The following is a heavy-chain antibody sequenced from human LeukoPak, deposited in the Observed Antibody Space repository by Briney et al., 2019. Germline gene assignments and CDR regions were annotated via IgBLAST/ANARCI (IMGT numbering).Heavy chain of an antibody. J-gene: IGHJ4*02. CDR3: XXXGCTSTTCYSNC. V-gene: IGHV3-23*01. CDR2: ISGSGGST. Sequence: GGSLRLSCAASGFTFSDYAMSWVRQAPGKGLEWVSSISGSGGSTYYTDSVKGRFTISRDNSKNTLYLHMNSLRAEDTAIYYXXXXGCTSTTCYSNCWGQGALVTVSS. CDR1: GFTFSDYA. D-gene: IGHD2-2*01.